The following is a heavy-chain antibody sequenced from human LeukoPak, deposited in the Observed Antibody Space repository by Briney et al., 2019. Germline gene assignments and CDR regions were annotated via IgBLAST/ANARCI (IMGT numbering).Heavy chain of an antibody. CDR1: GFTFSDFA. V-gene: IGHV3-23*01. Sequence: GGSLRLSCLASGFTFSDFAMNWVRQAPGKGLEWVSHVGGGRANTYYADSVKGRFTISRDDSKSTLYLHLTSLRADGTAVYFCAKDMVQRNAVSDPFDIWGQGTMVTVSS. D-gene: IGHD3-10*01. CDR2: VGGGRANT. CDR3: AKDMVQRNAVSDPFDI. J-gene: IGHJ3*02.